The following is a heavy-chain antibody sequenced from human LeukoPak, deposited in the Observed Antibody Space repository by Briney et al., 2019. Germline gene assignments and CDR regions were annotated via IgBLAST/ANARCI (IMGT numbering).Heavy chain of an antibody. CDR1: GFTFSSYA. D-gene: IGHD3-10*01. V-gene: IGHV3-30*04. J-gene: IGHJ4*02. Sequence: GGSLRLSCAASGFTFSSYAMHWVRQAPGKGLEWVAVISYDGSNKYYADSVKGRFTISRDNSKNTLYLQMNSLRAEDTAVYYCASPSRPRGSGSYSALDYWGQGTLVTVSS. CDR3: ASPSRPRGSGSYSALDY. CDR2: ISYDGSNK.